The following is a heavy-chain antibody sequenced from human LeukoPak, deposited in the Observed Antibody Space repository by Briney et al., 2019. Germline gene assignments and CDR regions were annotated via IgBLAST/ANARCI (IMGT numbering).Heavy chain of an antibody. D-gene: IGHD5-12*01. CDR2: IRSKAYGGTT. Sequence: GGSLRLSCTASGFTFGDYAMSWFRQAPGKGLEWVGFIRSKAYGGTTEYAASVKGRFTISRDDSKSIAYLQMNSLKTEDTAVYYCTREDVDIVASYFGYWGQGTLVTVSS. CDR3: TREDVDIVASYFGY. V-gene: IGHV3-49*03. CDR1: GFTFGDYA. J-gene: IGHJ4*02.